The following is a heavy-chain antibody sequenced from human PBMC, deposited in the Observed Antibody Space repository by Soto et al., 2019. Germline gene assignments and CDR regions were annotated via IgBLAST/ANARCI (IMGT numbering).Heavy chain of an antibody. D-gene: IGHD6-13*01. V-gene: IGHV5-51*01. J-gene: IGHJ4*02. CDR1: GYSFTHFW. CDR2: IYPGDSDT. CDR3: ARQTGTTWGYSSSWANFDY. Sequence: PXDSLRISGKGFGYSFTHFWIAWVRQMPGKGLEWMAIIYPGDSDTRYSPSFQGQVTISADKSISTAYLQWSSLRASDTAMYYCARQTGTTWGYSSSWANFDYWGQGTPVTVSS.